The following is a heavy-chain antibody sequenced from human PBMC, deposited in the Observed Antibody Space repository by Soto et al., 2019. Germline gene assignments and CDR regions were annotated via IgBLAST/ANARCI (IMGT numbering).Heavy chain of an antibody. CDR2: INAGNGNT. CDR3: ARDLTSPQLPDY. D-gene: IGHD2-2*01. Sequence: EASVKVSCKASGYTFTNYAIHWVRQAPGQRLEWMGWINAGNGNTKYSQKFQGRVTITRDTSASTAYMELSSLRSEDTAVYYCARDLTSPQLPDYWGQGTLVTVSS. CDR1: GYTFTNYA. J-gene: IGHJ4*02. V-gene: IGHV1-3*01.